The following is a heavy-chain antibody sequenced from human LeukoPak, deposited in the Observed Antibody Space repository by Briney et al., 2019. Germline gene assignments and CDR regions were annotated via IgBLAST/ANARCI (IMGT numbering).Heavy chain of an antibody. CDR3: AAERYGGISDCCNFEI. J-gene: IGHJ3*02. Sequence: SAKVSCKASGGTFSSYAISWVRQAPGQGLEWMGGIIPIFGTANYAQKFQGRVTITTDESTSTAYMELSSLRSEDTAVYYCAAERYGGISDCCNFEIWGQGTMVTVSS. CDR2: IIPIFGTA. D-gene: IGHD4-23*01. V-gene: IGHV1-69*05. CDR1: GGTFSSYA.